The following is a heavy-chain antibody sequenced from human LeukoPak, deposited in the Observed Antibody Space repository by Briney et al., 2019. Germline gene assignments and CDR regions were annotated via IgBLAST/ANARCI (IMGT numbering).Heavy chain of an antibody. J-gene: IGHJ4*02. D-gene: IGHD3-3*01. CDR1: GFTFSSYW. CDR2: INSDGRST. V-gene: IGHV3-74*01. Sequence: GGSLRLSCAASGFTFSSYWMHWVRHAPGKGLVWVSRINSDGRSTSYADSVKGRFTISRDNAKNTLYLQMNSLRAEATAVYYCANLDFWSGSGDYWGQGTLVTVSS. CDR3: ANLDFWSGSGDY.